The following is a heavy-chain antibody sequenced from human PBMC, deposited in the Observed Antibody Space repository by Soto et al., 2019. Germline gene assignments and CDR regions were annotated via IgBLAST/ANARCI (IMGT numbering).Heavy chain of an antibody. CDR2: LSYDGTNN. V-gene: IGHV3-30*14. Sequence: QVQLVESGGGVVQPGRSLRLSCAASGFTFSSYAMYWVRQSPGKGLELVAVLSYDGTNNYYADSVKGRFTISRDNSENTLYLQMTSLRVEDTAVFSCAKGNNNFFDYGGQGALVTVSS. CDR1: GFTFSSYA. D-gene: IGHD1-1*01. J-gene: IGHJ4*02. CDR3: AKGNNNFFDY.